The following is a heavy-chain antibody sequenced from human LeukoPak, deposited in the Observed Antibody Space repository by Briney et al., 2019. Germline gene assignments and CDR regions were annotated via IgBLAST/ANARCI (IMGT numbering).Heavy chain of an antibody. CDR3: ARHSHYYNSKGFDY. V-gene: IGHV4-39*01. J-gene: IGHJ4*02. CDR1: GGSISSSSYY. CDR2: IYYSGSTYYNPSLGST. Sequence: SETLSLTCTVSGGSISSSSYYWGWIRQPPGKGLEWIGRIYYSGSTYYNPSLGSTYYNPSLQIRVTMSVDTSNNQFSLKLSSVTAADTAVYYCARHSHYYNSKGFDYWGQGTLVTVSS. D-gene: IGHD3-22*01.